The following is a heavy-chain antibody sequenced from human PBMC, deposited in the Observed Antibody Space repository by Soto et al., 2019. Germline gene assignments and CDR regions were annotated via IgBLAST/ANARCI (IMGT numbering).Heavy chain of an antibody. CDR3: STGSSGYYVDY. D-gene: IGHD3-22*01. CDR2: ISAYNGNT. J-gene: IGHJ4*02. CDR1: GYTFTSYG. Sequence: GAPVKVSSKASGYTFTSYGISWVRQAPGQGLEWMGWISAYNGNTNYAQKLQGRVTMTTDTSTSTAYMELRSLRSDDTAVYYCSTGSSGYYVDYWGQGTLVTVSS. V-gene: IGHV1-18*01.